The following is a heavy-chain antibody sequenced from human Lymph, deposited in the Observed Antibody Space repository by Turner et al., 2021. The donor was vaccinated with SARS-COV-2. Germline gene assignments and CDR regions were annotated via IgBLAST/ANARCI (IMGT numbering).Heavy chain of an antibody. CDR1: GFTFSSYA. V-gene: IGHV3-23*01. CDR2: ISGSGGST. J-gene: IGHJ4*02. D-gene: IGHD3-22*01. CDR3: AKNERAMIVVVITLFDY. Sequence: EVQPLESGGGLVQPGGSLRLYCTASGFTFSSYAMSWVRQAPGKGLEWVSAISGSGGSTYYADSVKGRFTITRDNSKNTLYLQMNSRRAEYTAVDYCAKNERAMIVVVITLFDYWGQGTLVTVSS.